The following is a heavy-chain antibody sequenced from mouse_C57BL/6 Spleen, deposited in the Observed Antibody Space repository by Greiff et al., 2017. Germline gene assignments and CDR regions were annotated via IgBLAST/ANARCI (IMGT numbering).Heavy chain of an antibody. CDR2: INYDGSST. Sequence: EVKLVESEGGLVQPGSSMKLSCTASGFTFSDYYMAWVRQVPEKGLEWVANINYDGSSTYYLDSLKSRFIISRDNAKNILYLQMSSLKSEDTATYYCASDTGDGYDYWGQGTSLTVSS. D-gene: IGHD2-3*01. CDR1: GFTFSDYY. J-gene: IGHJ2*02. CDR3: ASDTGDGYDY. V-gene: IGHV5-16*01.